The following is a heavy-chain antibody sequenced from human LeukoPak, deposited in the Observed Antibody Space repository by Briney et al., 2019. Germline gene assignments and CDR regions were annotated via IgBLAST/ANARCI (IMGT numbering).Heavy chain of an antibody. Sequence: GGSLRLSCAASGFTFSSYWMSWVRQAPGKGLEWVANIKQDGSEEFYVDSVKGRFTISRDNAKNSLFLQMNSLRAEDTAVYFCARDLYGSGRYQRDYWGQGTLVTVSS. CDR3: ARDLYGSGRYQRDY. V-gene: IGHV3-7*01. CDR2: IKQDGSEE. CDR1: GFTFSSYW. D-gene: IGHD3-10*01. J-gene: IGHJ4*02.